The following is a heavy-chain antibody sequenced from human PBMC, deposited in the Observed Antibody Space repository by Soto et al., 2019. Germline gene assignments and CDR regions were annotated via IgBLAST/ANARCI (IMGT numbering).Heavy chain of an antibody. CDR3: ARDTHDSSSFVSLDYYYYGMDV. Sequence: ASVKVSCKASGYTFTSYYMHWVRQAPGQGLEWMGIINPSGGSTSYAQEFQGRVTMTRDTSTSTVYMELSSLRSEDTAVYYCARDTHDSSSFVSLDYYYYGMDVWGQGTTVTVSS. J-gene: IGHJ6*02. CDR2: INPSGGST. V-gene: IGHV1-46*01. CDR1: GYTFTSYY. D-gene: IGHD6-6*01.